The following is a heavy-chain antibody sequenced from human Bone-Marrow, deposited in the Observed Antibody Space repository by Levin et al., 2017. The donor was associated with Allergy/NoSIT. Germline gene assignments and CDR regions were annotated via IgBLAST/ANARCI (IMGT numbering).Heavy chain of an antibody. CDR1: GFTFSSYS. J-gene: IGHJ5*02. D-gene: IGHD3-3*01. CDR2: ISSSSSYI. Sequence: PGGSLRLSCAASGFTFSSYSMNWVRQAPGKGLEWVSSISSSSSYIYYADSVKGRFTISRDNAKNSLYLQMNSLRAEDTAVYYCARDHYDFWSGYPSSGVFLQYNWFDPWGQGTLVTVSS. CDR3: ARDHYDFWSGYPSSGVFLQYNWFDP. V-gene: IGHV3-21*01.